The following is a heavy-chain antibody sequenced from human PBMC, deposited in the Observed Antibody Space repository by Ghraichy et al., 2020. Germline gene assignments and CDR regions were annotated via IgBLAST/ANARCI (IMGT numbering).Heavy chain of an antibody. Sequence: SQTLSLTCTVSGGSISSRSYYWGWIRQPPGKGLEWIGSIYYSGSTYYNPSLKTRVTMSVDTSKNQFSLKLTSVTAADTAVYYCARLGRPIRVGATTNWGQGTLVTVSS. CDR1: GGSISSRSYY. V-gene: IGHV4-39*01. J-gene: IGHJ4*02. D-gene: IGHD1-26*01. CDR2: IYYSGST. CDR3: ARLGRPIRVGATTN.